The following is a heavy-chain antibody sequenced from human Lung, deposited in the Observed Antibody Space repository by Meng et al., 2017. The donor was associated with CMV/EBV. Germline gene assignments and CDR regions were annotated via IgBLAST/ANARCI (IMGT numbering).Heavy chain of an antibody. J-gene: IGHJ6*02. V-gene: IGHV3-43*01. CDR1: GFTFADYT. D-gene: IGHD6-13*01. CDR3: AKDLAAAGQLYYYYGMDV. Sequence: GGSLRLXXAASGFTFADYTMHWVRQAPGKGLEWVSLISWDGGSTYYADSVKGRFTISRDNSKNSLYLQMNSLRTEDTALYYCAKDLAAAGQLYYYYGMDVWGQGTXVTVSS. CDR2: ISWDGGST.